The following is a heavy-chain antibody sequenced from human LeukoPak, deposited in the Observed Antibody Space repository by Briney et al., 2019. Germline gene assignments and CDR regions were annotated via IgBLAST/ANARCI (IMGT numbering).Heavy chain of an antibody. CDR3: TTTKKYYDILTGYFQYYFDY. D-gene: IGHD3-9*01. V-gene: IGHV3-15*01. CDR1: GFTFSNHG. CDR2: IKSKTAGGTT. Sequence: PGGSLRLSCAASGFTFSNHGMNWVRQAPGKGLEWVGRIKSKTAGGTTDYAAPVKGRFTISRDDSKNTLYLQMNSLKTEDTAVYYCTTTKKYYDILTGYFQYYFDYWGQGTLVTVSS. J-gene: IGHJ4*02.